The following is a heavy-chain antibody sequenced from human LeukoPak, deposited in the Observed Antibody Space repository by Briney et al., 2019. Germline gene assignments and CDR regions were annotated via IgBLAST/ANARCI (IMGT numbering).Heavy chain of an antibody. V-gene: IGHV3-74*01. J-gene: IGHJ4*02. D-gene: IGHD4-23*01. CDR1: GFTFSSYW. CDR3: ARAPFGNPVEY. Sequence: GGSLRLSCAASGFTFSSYWMHWVRQGPGKGLVWVSRINSDGSSTNYADSVKGRFTISRDNAKNSLYLQMNSLRAEDTAVYYCARAPFGNPVEYWGQGTLVTVSS. CDR2: INSDGSST.